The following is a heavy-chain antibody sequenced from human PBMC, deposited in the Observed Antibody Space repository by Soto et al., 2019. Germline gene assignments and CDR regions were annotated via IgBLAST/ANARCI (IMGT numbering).Heavy chain of an antibody. CDR2: ISYDGSNK. CDR3: AKANSDYYDSTGYLY. Sequence: GGSLRLSCAASGFTFSSYGMHWVRQAPGKGLEWVAVISYDGSNKYYADSVRGRFTISRDSSKNTLYLQMNSLRAEDTAVYYCAKANSDYYDSTGYLYWGQGTLVTVSS. J-gene: IGHJ4*02. V-gene: IGHV3-30*18. D-gene: IGHD3-3*01. CDR1: GFTFSSYG.